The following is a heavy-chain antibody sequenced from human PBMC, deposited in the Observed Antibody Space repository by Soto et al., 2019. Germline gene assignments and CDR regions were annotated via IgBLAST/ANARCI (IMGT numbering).Heavy chain of an antibody. CDR3: GGVLRYFDWLISTYTTYPDGP. V-gene: IGHV4-39*01. J-gene: IGHJ5*02. Sequence: SETLSLTCTVSGGSLSSSSYYWGWIRQPPGKGLEWIGSIYYSGSTYYNPSLKSRVTISVDTSKNQFSLKLSSVTAADTAVYYCGGVLRYFDWLISTYTTYPDGPWGQGTLVTVSS. CDR1: GGSLSSSSYY. D-gene: IGHD3-9*01. CDR2: IYYSGST.